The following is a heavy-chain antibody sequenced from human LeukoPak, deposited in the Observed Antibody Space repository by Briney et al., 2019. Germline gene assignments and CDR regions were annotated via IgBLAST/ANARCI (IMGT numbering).Heavy chain of an antibody. V-gene: IGHV4-34*01. Sequence: PSETLSLTCAVYGGSFSGYYWSWIRQPPGKGLEWIGEINHSGSTNYNPSLKSRVTISVDTSKNQFSLKLSSVTAADTAVYYCARSTDYFPDYWGQGTLVTVSS. D-gene: IGHD3-16*01. J-gene: IGHJ4*02. CDR3: ARSTDYFPDY. CDR1: GGSFSGYY. CDR2: INHSGST.